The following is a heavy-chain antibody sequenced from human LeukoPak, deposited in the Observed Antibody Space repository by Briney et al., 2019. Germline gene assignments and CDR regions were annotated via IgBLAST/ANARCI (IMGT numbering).Heavy chain of an antibody. CDR2: IYYSGST. V-gene: IGHV4-59*08. Sequence: SETLSLTCTVSGGSISTYYWSWIRQPPGKGLEWIGYIYYSGSTNYNPSLKSRVTISVDTSKNQFSLKLTSVTAADTAVYYCARHLGSYLLESWGQGTLVTVSS. CDR1: GGSISTYY. D-gene: IGHD2-21*01. CDR3: ARHLGSYLLES. J-gene: IGHJ4*02.